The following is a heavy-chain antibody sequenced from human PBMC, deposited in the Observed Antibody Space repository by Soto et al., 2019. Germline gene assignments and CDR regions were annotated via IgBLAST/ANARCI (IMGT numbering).Heavy chain of an antibody. CDR1: GGSISGSRYY. J-gene: IGHJ4*02. Sequence: SETLSLTCTVSGGSISGSRYYWGWIRQPPGKGLEWIGNIYYSGSTYYNPSLKSRVTISVDTSKNQFSLKLSSVTAADTAVYYCMLGSGWTDSAYWGQGTLVTV. CDR2: IYYSGST. V-gene: IGHV4-39*01. CDR3: MLGSGWTDSAY. D-gene: IGHD3-22*01.